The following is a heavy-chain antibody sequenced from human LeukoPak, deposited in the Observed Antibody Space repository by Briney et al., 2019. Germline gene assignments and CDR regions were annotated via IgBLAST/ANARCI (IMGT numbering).Heavy chain of an antibody. CDR2: ISSSSSTI. V-gene: IGHV3-48*01. J-gene: IGHJ4*02. D-gene: IGHD3-22*01. CDR1: GFTFSSYS. Sequence: GGSLRLSCAASGFTFSSYSMNWVRQAPGKGLEWVSYISSSSSTIYYADSVKGRFTISRDNAKNSLYLQMNSMRAEDTAVYYCARDDSSGYYYSLDYWGQGTLVTVSS. CDR3: ARDDSSGYYYSLDY.